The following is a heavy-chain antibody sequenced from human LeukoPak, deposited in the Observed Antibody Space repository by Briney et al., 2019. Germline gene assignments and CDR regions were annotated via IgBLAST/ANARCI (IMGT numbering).Heavy chain of an antibody. Sequence: GGSLRLSCAASGFTFSSYGMSWVRQAPGKGLEWVSYISNSGNTIYYADSVKGRFTISRDNAKNSLYLQMNSLRAEDTAVYYCIRVSQLYYFDSWGQGTLVTVSS. D-gene: IGHD1-1*01. CDR2: ISNSGNTI. J-gene: IGHJ4*02. CDR3: IRVSQLYYFDS. V-gene: IGHV3-48*04. CDR1: GFTFSSYG.